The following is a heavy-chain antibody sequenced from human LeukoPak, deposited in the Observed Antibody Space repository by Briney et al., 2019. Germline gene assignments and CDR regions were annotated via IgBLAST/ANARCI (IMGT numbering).Heavy chain of an antibody. D-gene: IGHD3-10*01. J-gene: IGHJ6*04. CDR3: ARNKDYYGSGSPSGMDV. CDR1: GFTFSSYG. Sequence: PGGSLRLSCAASGFTFSSYGMHWVRQAPGKGLEWVAVISYDGSNKYYADSVKGRFTISRDNSKNTLYLQMNSLRAEDTAVYYCARNKDYYGSGSPSGMDVWGKRTTVTVSS. V-gene: IGHV3-30*03. CDR2: ISYDGSNK.